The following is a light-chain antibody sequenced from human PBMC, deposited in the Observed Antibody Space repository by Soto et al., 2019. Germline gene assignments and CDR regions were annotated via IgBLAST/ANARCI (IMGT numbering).Light chain of an antibody. CDR2: LAA. J-gene: IGKJ1*01. Sequence: EIVLTQSPATLSSFPGDRVTLSRRASQAVNTRLAWYQHKPGQAPRLLIYLAANRAAGVPARFSGSGSGTDFTLTISNVEPEDFAVYYCHQRQSWPRTFGQGTKLDIK. CDR3: HQRQSWPRT. V-gene: IGKV3-11*01. CDR1: QAVNTR.